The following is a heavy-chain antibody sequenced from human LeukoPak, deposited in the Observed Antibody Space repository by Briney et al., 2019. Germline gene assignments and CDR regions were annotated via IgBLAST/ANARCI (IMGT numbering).Heavy chain of an antibody. Sequence: GGSLRISCAAFGFTFSSYWMSWVRQAPGKGLEWVANIKQDGSEKYYVDSVKGRFTMSRDNAKNSLYLQMNSLRAEDTAVYYCARDSTTAAATFDYWGQGTLVTVSS. CDR3: ARDSTTAAATFDY. V-gene: IGHV3-7*01. J-gene: IGHJ4*02. D-gene: IGHD6-13*01. CDR2: IKQDGSEK. CDR1: GFTFSSYW.